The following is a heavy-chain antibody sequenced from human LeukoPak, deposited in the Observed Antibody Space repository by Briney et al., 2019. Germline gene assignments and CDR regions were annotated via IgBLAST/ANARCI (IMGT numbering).Heavy chain of an antibody. V-gene: IGHV3-49*04. Sequence: GSLRLSCTASGFTFGDYAMSWVRQAPGKGLEWVGFIRSKAYGGTTEYAASVKGRFTISRDDSKSIAYLQMNSLKTEDTAVYYCTRARNYYDSKDWGQGTLVTVSS. CDR2: IRSKAYGGTT. D-gene: IGHD3-22*01. CDR3: TRARNYYDSKD. J-gene: IGHJ4*02. CDR1: GFTFGDYA.